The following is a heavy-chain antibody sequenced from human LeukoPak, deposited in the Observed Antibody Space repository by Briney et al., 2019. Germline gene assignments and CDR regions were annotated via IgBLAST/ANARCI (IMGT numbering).Heavy chain of an antibody. J-gene: IGHJ4*02. CDR3: ARDQEVIALGLDY. CDR2: IYYSGST. V-gene: IGHV4-30-4*01. Sequence: SQTLSLTCTVSGGSISSGDYYWRWIRQPPGKGLEWIGYIYYSGSTYYNPSLKSRVTMSVDTSKNQFSLKLSSVTAADTAVYYCARDQEVIALGLDYWGQGTLVTVSS. D-gene: IGHD3-16*02. CDR1: GGSISSGDYY.